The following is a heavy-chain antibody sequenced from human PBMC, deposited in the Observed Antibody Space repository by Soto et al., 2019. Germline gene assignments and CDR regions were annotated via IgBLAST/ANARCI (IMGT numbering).Heavy chain of an antibody. CDR2: IVPDGRNQ. Sequence: QVQLVEFGGGVVQPGRSLRLSCVASGSPFDVHWVRQAPGKGPEWVAHIVPDGRNQYWADSVKGRFTGSRDNAKNTVYLQMNSLRTGDTAVYYCARGPTHGDFDLWGQGTMVTVSS. CDR3: ARGPTHGDFDL. CDR1: GSPFD. V-gene: IGHV3-30-3*01. J-gene: IGHJ3*01. D-gene: IGHD4-17*01.